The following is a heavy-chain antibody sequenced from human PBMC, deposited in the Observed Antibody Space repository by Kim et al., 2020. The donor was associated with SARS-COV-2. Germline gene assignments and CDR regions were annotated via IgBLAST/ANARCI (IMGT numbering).Heavy chain of an antibody. J-gene: IGHJ4*02. Sequence: GSTNYNPSLKSRVPISVATSKNQFSLKLSSVTAADTAVYYCASAGSTSHYWGQGTLVTVSS. CDR3: ASAGSTSHY. CDR2: GST. D-gene: IGHD2-2*01. V-gene: IGHV4-59*01.